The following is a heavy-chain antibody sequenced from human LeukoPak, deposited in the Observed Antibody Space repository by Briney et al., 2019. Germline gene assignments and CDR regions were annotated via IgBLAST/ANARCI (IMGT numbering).Heavy chain of an antibody. Sequence: GGSLRLSCAASGFTFDEYGVSWVRHVDGKWMEWVSGFNWKGGSTVYADSLKVRFAISRDNAKNSLYLEMNSLRAEDTALYHCARRPYSSSSHYFDYWGQGTLVTVSS. CDR2: FNWKGGST. V-gene: IGHV3-20*01. D-gene: IGHD6-6*01. J-gene: IGHJ4*02. CDR3: ARRPYSSSSHYFDY. CDR1: GFTFDEYG.